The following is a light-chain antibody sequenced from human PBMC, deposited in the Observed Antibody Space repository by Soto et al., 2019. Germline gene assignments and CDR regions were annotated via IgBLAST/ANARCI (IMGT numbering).Light chain of an antibody. J-gene: IGKJ5*01. CDR3: QQADTFPIT. Sequence: DIQMTQSPSSLSASVGDRVTISCQASQGISRSLAWYQQKPGKAPKFLIYAASSLQSGVPSRFSGSGFGTDFTLTISSLQPEDSAIYYCQQADTFPITFGQGTRLEI. CDR1: QGISRS. CDR2: AAS. V-gene: IGKV1-12*01.